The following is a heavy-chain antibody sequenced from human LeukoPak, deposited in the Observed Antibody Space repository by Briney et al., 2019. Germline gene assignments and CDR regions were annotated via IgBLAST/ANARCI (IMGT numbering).Heavy chain of an antibody. Sequence: GGSLRLSCAASGFTFSNYTMNWVRQAPGKGLEWVSSISSRSSYIYYADSVKGRFTISRDNAKNSLYLQMNSLRAEDTAVYYCAREDGYNQRGDAFDIWGQGTMVTVSS. V-gene: IGHV3-21*01. J-gene: IGHJ3*02. CDR1: GFTFSNYT. CDR2: ISSRSSYI. CDR3: AREDGYNQRGDAFDI. D-gene: IGHD5-24*01.